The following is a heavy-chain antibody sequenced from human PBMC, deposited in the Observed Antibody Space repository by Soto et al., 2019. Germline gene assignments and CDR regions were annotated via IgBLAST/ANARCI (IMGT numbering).Heavy chain of an antibody. V-gene: IGHV3-33*01. CDR3: ARDPPPDYYYYYGMDV. CDR2: IWYDGSNK. J-gene: IGHJ6*02. CDR1: GFTFSSYG. Sequence: QVQLVESGGGVVQPGRSLRLSCAASGFTFSSYGMHWVRQAPGKGLEWVAVIWYDGSNKYYADSVKGRFTISRDNSKNTLYLQMNSLRAEDTAVYYCARDPPPDYYYYYGMDVWGQGTTVTVSS.